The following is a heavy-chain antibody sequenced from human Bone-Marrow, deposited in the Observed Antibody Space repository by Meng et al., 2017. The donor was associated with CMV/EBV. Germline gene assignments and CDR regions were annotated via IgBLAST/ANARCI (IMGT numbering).Heavy chain of an antibody. CDR2: TYYNSKWYN. D-gene: IGHD3-16*01. CDR3: ARGASRSLDD. Sequence: SETLSLTCAIPGDSVSNNDVAWYWIRQSPLRGLEWLGRTYYNSKWYNEYAVSVKSRIIFNADTSQNQFSLQLNSVSPEDTAVYYCARGASRSLDDWGPGTLVNVSS. CDR1: GDSVSNNDVA. V-gene: IGHV6-1*01. J-gene: IGHJ4*01.